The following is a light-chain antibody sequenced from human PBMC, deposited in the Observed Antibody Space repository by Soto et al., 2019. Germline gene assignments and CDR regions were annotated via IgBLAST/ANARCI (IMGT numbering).Light chain of an antibody. Sequence: QSVLTQPASVSGSPGQSITISCTGTSSDVGSYNLVSWYQQHPGKAPKLMIYEVSKRPSGVSNRFSGSKSGNPASLTISGLQAEDEADYYCCSYAGSSTFEVFGTGTKVTVL. CDR3: CSYAGSSTFEV. J-gene: IGLJ1*01. V-gene: IGLV2-23*02. CDR2: EVS. CDR1: SSDVGSYNL.